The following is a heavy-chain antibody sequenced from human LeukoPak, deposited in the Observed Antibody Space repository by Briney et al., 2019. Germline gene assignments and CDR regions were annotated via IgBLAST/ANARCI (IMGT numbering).Heavy chain of an antibody. V-gene: IGHV3-66*01. Sequence: PGGSLRLSCAASGFTVSSNYMSWVRQAPGKGLEWVSVIYSGGSTYYADSVKGRFTISRDNSKNTLYLQMNSQRAEDTAVYYCASSSGWLQLDYWGQGTLVTVSS. CDR3: ASSSGWLQLDY. CDR2: IYSGGST. CDR1: GFTVSSNY. J-gene: IGHJ4*02. D-gene: IGHD5-24*01.